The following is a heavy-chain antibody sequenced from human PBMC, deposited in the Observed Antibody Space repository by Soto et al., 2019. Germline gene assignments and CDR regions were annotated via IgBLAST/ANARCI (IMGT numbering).Heavy chain of an antibody. CDR2: INHSGST. V-gene: IGHV4-34*01. CDR1: GGSFSGYY. D-gene: IGHD3-16*01. Sequence: QVQLQQWGAGLLKPSETLSLTCAVYGGSFSGYYWSWIRQPPGKGLEWIGEINHSGSTNYNPSLKSRVTISVDTSKNQFSLKLSSVTAADTAVYYCARGRIRGTRKPEYFQHWGQGTLVTVSS. J-gene: IGHJ1*01. CDR3: ARGRIRGTRKPEYFQH.